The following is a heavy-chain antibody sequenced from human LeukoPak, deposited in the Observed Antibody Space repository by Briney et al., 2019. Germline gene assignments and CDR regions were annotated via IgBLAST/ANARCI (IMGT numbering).Heavy chain of an antibody. J-gene: IGHJ6*03. CDR2: IIPIFGTA. CDR1: GGTFSSYA. CDR3: ARGVISYSSSSVDYYYMDV. D-gene: IGHD6-6*01. Sequence: GSSVKVSCKASGGTFSSYAISWVRQAPGQGLEWMGGIIPIFGTANYAQKFQGRVTITTDESTSTAYMELSSLRSEDTAVYYCARGVISYSSSSVDYYYMDVWGKGTTVTVSS. V-gene: IGHV1-69*05.